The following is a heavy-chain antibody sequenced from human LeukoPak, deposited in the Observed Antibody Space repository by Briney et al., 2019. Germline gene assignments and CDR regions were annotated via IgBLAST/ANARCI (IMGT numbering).Heavy chain of an antibody. J-gene: IGHJ5*02. CDR3: ARDGLAAAGSSSNWFDP. CDR1: GYTFTSYG. Sequence: ASVKVSCKASGYTFTSYGISWVRQAPGQGLEWMGWISAYNGNTNYAQELQGRVTMTTDTSTSTAYMELRSLRPDDTAVYYCARDGLAAAGSSSNWFDPWGQGTLVTVSS. D-gene: IGHD6-13*01. V-gene: IGHV1-18*01. CDR2: ISAYNGNT.